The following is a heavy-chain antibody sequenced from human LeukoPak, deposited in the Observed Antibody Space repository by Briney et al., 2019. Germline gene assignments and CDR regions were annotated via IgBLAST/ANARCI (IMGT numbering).Heavy chain of an antibody. J-gene: IGHJ4*02. CDR3: ARGRLKRVPFTKVAGALDY. CDR2: IGTYNGNT. D-gene: IGHD6-19*01. CDR1: GYTFRNYG. Sequence: ASVKVSCKASGYTFRNYGITWVRQAAGQGLEWMGWIGTYNGNTDYAQKFQGRVIMTADTSTTTAHMELRSLRSDDTAVYYCARGRLKRVPFTKVAGALDYWGQGTRVTVSS. V-gene: IGHV1-18*01.